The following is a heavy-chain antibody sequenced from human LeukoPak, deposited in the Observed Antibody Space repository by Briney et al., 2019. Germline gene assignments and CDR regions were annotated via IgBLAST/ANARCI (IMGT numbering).Heavy chain of an antibody. J-gene: IGHJ6*04. D-gene: IGHD3-3*01. Sequence: GGSLRLSCAASGFTFSNAWMSWVRQAPGKGLEWVGRKSKTDGGTTDYAAPVKGRFTISRDDSKNTLYLQMNSLKTEDTAVYYCTTKVWSYYYYYGMDVWGKGTTVAVSS. CDR1: GFTFSNAW. CDR2: KSKTDGGTT. CDR3: TTKVWSYYYYYGMDV. V-gene: IGHV3-15*01.